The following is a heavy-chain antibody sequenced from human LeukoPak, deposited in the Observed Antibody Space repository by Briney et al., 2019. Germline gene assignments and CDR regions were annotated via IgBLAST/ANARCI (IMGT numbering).Heavy chain of an antibody. V-gene: IGHV4-59*08. CDR1: GGSISSYY. CDR3: ARHERTWIQLWLPGWFDP. D-gene: IGHD5-18*01. CDR2: IYYSGST. Sequence: SETLSLTCTVSGGSISSYYWSWIRQPPGKGLEWIGYIYYSGSTNYNPSLKSRVTISVDTSKNQFSLKLSSVTAADTAVYYCARHERTWIQLWLPGWFDPWGQGTLVTVSS. J-gene: IGHJ5*02.